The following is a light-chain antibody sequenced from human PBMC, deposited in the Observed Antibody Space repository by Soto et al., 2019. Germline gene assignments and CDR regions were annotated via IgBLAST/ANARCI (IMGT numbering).Light chain of an antibody. Sequence: IVLTQSPGTLSLSPGDRSTLSGRASQSVSSYLAWYQQKPGQAPRLLIYDASNRATGIPARFSGRGSGTDFTLTISSLEPEDFAVYYCQQRSNWPGTVGQGTKVDIK. J-gene: IGKJ1*01. CDR2: DAS. V-gene: IGKV3-11*01. CDR1: QSVSSY. CDR3: QQRSNWPGT.